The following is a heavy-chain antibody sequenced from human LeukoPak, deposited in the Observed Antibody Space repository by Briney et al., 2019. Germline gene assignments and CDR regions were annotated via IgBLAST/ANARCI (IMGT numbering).Heavy chain of an antibody. Sequence: SETLSLSCSVSGYSITSGFYCGWIRQPPGKGLEYIGEIIQSGRINFNPSLKSRVTISLDTSKNQFSLRLSSVTAADTAVYYCARAISDFWSGYPSGGAFDLWGQGTMVTVSS. CDR3: ARAISDFWSGYPSGGAFDL. CDR2: IIQSGRI. D-gene: IGHD3-3*01. V-gene: IGHV4-38-2*02. J-gene: IGHJ3*01. CDR1: GYSITSGFY.